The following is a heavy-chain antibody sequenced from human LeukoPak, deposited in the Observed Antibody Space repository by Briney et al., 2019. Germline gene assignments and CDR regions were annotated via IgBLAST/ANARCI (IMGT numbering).Heavy chain of an antibody. CDR3: ARDPKWLRPYYFDY. CDR1: GGTFSSYA. Sequence: SVKVSCKASGGTFSSYAINWVRQAPGQGLEWMGGIIPIFGTANYAQKFQGRVTITADKSTSTAYMELSSLRSEDTAVYYCARDPKWLRPYYFDYWGQGTLVTVSS. CDR2: IIPIFGTA. V-gene: IGHV1-69*06. D-gene: IGHD5-12*01. J-gene: IGHJ4*02.